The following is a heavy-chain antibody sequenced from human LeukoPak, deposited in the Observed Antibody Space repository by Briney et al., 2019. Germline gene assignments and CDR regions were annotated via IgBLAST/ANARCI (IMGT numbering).Heavy chain of an antibody. CDR2: IIPIFGTA. D-gene: IGHD5-18*01. V-gene: IGHV1-69*13. J-gene: IGHJ5*02. CDR1: GGTFSSYA. CDR3: ARLGYSYGSGWFDP. Sequence: SVKVSCKASGGTFSSYAISWVRQAPGQGLEWMGGIIPIFGTANYAQKFQGRVTITADESTSTACMELSSLRSEDTAVYYCARLGYSYGSGWFDPWGQGTLVTVSS.